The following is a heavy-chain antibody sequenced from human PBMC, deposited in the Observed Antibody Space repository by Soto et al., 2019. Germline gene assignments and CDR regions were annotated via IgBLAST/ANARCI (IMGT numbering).Heavy chain of an antibody. D-gene: IGHD6-19*01. Sequence: GGSLRLSCGASGLTVSSSYMSWVRQAPGKGLECVSVIYGDDSTYYADSVKGRFTISRDNSKNTLYLQMNSWGAEDTAVYYCAKGVPGIAVAGTGYFQHWGQGTLVTVSS. V-gene: IGHV3-53*01. J-gene: IGHJ1*01. CDR1: GLTVSSSY. CDR3: AKGVPGIAVAGTGYFQH. CDR2: IYGDDST.